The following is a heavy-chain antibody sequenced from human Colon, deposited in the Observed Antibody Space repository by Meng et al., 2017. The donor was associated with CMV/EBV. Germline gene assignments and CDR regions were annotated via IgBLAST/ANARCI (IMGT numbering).Heavy chain of an antibody. V-gene: IGHV1-2*02. D-gene: IGHD1-26*01. CDR3: ARDPSGSRVPFDY. CDR1: GYTFSNYH. J-gene: IGHJ4*02. Sequence: QSRAEVKKPGVSVKVSYKTSGYTFSNYHIHWVRQAPGQGLEWMGWINSNSGATDYAQKFQGRFTMTRDTSITTVYMELSSLRSDDTAVYYCARDPSGSRVPFDYWGQGSLVTVSS. CDR2: INSNSGAT.